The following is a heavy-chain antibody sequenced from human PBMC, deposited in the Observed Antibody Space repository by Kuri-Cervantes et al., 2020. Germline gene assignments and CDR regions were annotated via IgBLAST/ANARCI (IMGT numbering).Heavy chain of an antibody. CDR2: INHSGST. V-gene: IGHV4-34*01. CDR3: AKTETTTVTPLPYYYYMDV. CDR1: GGSFSGYY. J-gene: IGHJ6*03. D-gene: IGHD4-17*01. Sequence: SETLSLTYAVYGGSFSGYYWSWIRQPPGKGLEWIGEINHSGSTNYNPSLKSRVTISVDTSKNQFSLKLSSVTAADTAVYYCAKTETTTVTPLPYYYYMDVWGKGTTVTVSS.